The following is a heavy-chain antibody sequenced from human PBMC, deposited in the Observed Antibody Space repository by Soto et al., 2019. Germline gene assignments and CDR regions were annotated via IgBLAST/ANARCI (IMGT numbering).Heavy chain of an antibody. J-gene: IGHJ4*02. D-gene: IGHD3-10*01. V-gene: IGHV1-69*06. CDR2: IIPIFGTA. CDR1: AGTFSSYA. Sequence: SVKVSCKASAGTFSSYAISWVRQAPGQGLEWMGEIIPIFGTANYAQKFQGRVTITADKSTSTAYMELSSLRSEDTAVYYCARALHLYYYGSAYWGQGTLVTVAS. CDR3: ARALHLYYYGSAY.